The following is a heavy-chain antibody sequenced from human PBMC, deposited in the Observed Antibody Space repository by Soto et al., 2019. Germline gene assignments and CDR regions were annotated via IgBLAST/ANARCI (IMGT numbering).Heavy chain of an antibody. Sequence: GESLKISCEGSGYSFTTYWISWVRQMPGKGLEWMGRIDPSDSYTDYSPSFQGHVTISADKSISTAYLQWSSLKASDTAMYYCARLTRYCSSSSCYNGLDCWGQGTLVTVSS. CDR3: ARLTRYCSSSSCYNGLDC. CDR2: IDPSDSYT. D-gene: IGHD2-2*02. V-gene: IGHV5-10-1*01. J-gene: IGHJ4*02. CDR1: GYSFTTYW.